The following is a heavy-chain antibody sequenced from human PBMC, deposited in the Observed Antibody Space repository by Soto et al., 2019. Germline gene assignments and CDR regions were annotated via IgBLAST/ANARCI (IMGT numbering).Heavy chain of an antibody. CDR2: INPNTDVT. D-gene: IGHD1-20*01. V-gene: IGHV1-2*02. Sequence: ASVKVSCKASGYTFSGYYMHWVRQAPGQGLEWMGWINPNTDVTNYAQRFQGRVTMTRDTSITTAYMELSRLRSDDTAVYYCARDLWGNWNHIDAFDIWGPGTTVTVSS. J-gene: IGHJ3*02. CDR3: ARDLWGNWNHIDAFDI. CDR1: GYTFSGYY.